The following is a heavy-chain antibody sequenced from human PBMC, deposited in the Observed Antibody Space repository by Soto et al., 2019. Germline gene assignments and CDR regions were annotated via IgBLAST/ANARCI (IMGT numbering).Heavy chain of an antibody. V-gene: IGHV3-21*01. CDR1: GFTFSSYS. J-gene: IGHJ3*02. Sequence: GGPLRLSCAASGFTFSSYSINWVRQAPGKGLEWVSSISSSSSYIYYADSVKGRFTISRDNAKNSLYLQMNSLRAEDTAVYYCARDDYGSGSSRAFDIWGQGTMVTVSS. CDR3: ARDDYGSGSSRAFDI. CDR2: ISSSSSYI. D-gene: IGHD3-10*01.